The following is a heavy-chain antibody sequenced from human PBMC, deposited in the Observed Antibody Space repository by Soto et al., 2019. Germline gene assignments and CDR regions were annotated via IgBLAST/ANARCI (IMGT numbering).Heavy chain of an antibody. Sequence: QVQLVESGGGVVQPGRSLRLSCAASGFTFSNYAMHWVRQAPGKGLEWVAVISYDGSNEYYADSAKGRFTISRDSSKNTLYLQMSSLRAEDTALYYCARDSYGMDVWGQGTTVTVSS. CDR1: GFTFSNYA. J-gene: IGHJ6*02. CDR2: ISYDGSNE. V-gene: IGHV3-30-3*01. CDR3: ARDSYGMDV.